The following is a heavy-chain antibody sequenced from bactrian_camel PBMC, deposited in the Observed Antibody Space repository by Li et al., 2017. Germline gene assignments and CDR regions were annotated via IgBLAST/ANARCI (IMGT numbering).Heavy chain of an antibody. CDR2: ISSDGTT. CDR1: GSIFSMCA. CDR3: AEGRGSRGEHCYSLNY. V-gene: IGHV3S53*01. J-gene: IGHJ4*01. Sequence: QLVESGGGSVQAGGSLKLSCVVSGSIFSMCAMGWYRQAPGKQPLGRELIASISSDGTTTYTDSVKGRVTISQDYAKNTVYLQMNNLQPEDTATYYCAEGRGSRGEHCYSLNYWGQGTQVTVS. D-gene: IGHD6*01.